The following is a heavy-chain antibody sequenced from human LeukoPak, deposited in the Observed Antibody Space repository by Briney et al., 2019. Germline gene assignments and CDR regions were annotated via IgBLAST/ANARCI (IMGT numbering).Heavy chain of an antibody. CDR2: ISGYNGNT. D-gene: IGHD3/OR15-3a*01. CDR3: ARDWDWNFDY. Sequence: ASVKVSCKASGYTFTSYGITWVRQAPGQGLEWMGWISGYNGNTNYAQKLQGRVTMTTDTSTSTAYMELRNLTSDDTAVYYCARDWDWNFDYWGQGTLVTVFS. J-gene: IGHJ4*02. V-gene: IGHV1-18*01. CDR1: GYTFTSYG.